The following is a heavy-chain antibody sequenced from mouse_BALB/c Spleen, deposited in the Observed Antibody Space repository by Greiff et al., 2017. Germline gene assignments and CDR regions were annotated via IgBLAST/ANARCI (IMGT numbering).Heavy chain of an antibody. CDR1: GFSLTSYG. V-gene: IGHV2-9*02. D-gene: IGHD2-4*01. CDR2: IWAGGST. J-gene: IGHJ4*01. Sequence: QVQLKESGPGLVAPSQSLSITCTVSGFSLTSYGVHWVRQPPGKGLEWLGVIWAGGSTNYNSALMSRLSISKDNSKSQVFLKMNSLQTDDTAMYYCARERDYDYGDAMDYWGQGTSVTVSS. CDR3: ARERDYDYGDAMDY.